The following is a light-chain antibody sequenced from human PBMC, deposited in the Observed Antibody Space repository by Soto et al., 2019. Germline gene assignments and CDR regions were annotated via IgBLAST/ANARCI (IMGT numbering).Light chain of an antibody. CDR2: DVS. Sequence: QSVLTQPASVSGSPGQSIAISCTGTSSDVGGYNYVSWYQQHPGKAPKVLINDVSNRPSGVSSRFSGSKSGNTASLTISGLQAEDEADYYCSSYTSSSTYVFGPGTKVTVL. J-gene: IGLJ1*01. V-gene: IGLV2-14*01. CDR3: SSYTSSSTYV. CDR1: SSDVGGYNY.